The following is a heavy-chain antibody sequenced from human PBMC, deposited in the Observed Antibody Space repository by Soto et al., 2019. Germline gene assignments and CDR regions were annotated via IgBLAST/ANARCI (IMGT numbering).Heavy chain of an antibody. V-gene: IGHV4-4*07. D-gene: IGHD6-6*01. Sequence: WTWIRQPAGKGLEWLGRINTSGSTNHNPSLKSRVTMSVDKSKNQFSLNLTSVTAADTAVYYCAREVTEAGRSLDYWGQGTLVTVSA. J-gene: IGHJ4*02. CDR3: AREVTEAGRSLDY. CDR2: INTSGST.